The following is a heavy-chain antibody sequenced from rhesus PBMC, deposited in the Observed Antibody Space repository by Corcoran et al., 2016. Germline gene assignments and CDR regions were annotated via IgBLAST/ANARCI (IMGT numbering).Heavy chain of an antibody. CDR2: ISSASSYI. CDR1: GFTFRSYG. V-gene: IGHV3S16*01. Sequence: EVQLVESGGGLVQPGGSLRRSCAASGFTFRSYGMSWVRQAPGKGLEWVSSISSASSYIYSADSVKGRFTISRDNAKNSLSLQMNSLRAEDTAVYYCASTGGRFDVWGPGVLVTVSS. J-gene: IGHJ5-1*01. D-gene: IGHD2-39*02. CDR3: ASTGGRFDV.